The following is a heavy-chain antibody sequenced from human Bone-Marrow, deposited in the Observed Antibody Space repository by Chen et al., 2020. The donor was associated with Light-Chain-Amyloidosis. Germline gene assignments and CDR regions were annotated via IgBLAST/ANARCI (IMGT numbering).Heavy chain of an antibody. Sequence: DVRLVESGGGLVQPGGSLRLSCAASGFTFRSYSMNWVRQAPGKGLEWISYSGSNPNIIFYADSVKGRFTIYRDNAKNSLYLKMHSVRAEDTAVYYCARDSGEAAADDSWGQGTLVTVSS. CDR3: ARDSGEAAADDS. CDR1: GFTFRSYS. V-gene: IGHV3-48*01. D-gene: IGHD6-25*01. J-gene: IGHJ4*02. CDR2: SGSNPNII.